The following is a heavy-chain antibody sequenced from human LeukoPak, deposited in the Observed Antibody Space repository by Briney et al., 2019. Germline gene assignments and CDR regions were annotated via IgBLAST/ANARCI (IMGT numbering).Heavy chain of an antibody. J-gene: IGHJ4*02. CDR2: INPNSGGT. V-gene: IGHV1-2*02. CDR1: GYTFTGYY. CDR3: ARVDMDYYGSGSYPLDY. D-gene: IGHD3-10*01. Sequence: ASVKVSCKASGYTFTGYYMRWVRQAPGQGLEWMGWINPNSGGTNYAQKFQGRVTMTRDTSISTAYMELSRLRSDDTAVYYCARVDMDYYGSGSYPLDYWGQGTLVTVSS.